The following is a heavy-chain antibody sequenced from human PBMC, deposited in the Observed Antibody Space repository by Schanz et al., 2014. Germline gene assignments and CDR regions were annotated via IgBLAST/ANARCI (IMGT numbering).Heavy chain of an antibody. CDR1: GYSFTTYD. V-gene: IGHV1-8*01. Sequence: QVQLVQSGAEVKKPGASVRVSCKASGYSFTTYDVNWVRQATGQGLEWMGWMNPTTGNTGYAQKFQGRVTMTRHTSISTAYMELNSLRAEDTAVYYCAKGRFGELSAFDFWGQGTMVTVSS. CDR2: MNPTTGNT. D-gene: IGHD3-10*01. CDR3: AKGRFGELSAFDF. J-gene: IGHJ3*01.